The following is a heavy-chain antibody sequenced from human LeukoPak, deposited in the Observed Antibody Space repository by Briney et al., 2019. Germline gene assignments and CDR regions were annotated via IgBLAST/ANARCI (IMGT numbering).Heavy chain of an antibody. CDR2: INPVNGGS. CDR3: TKDLDIVATIINV. D-gene: IGHD2-21*01. CDR1: GYIFTAYF. J-gene: IGHJ4*02. V-gene: IGHV1-2*02. Sequence: ASVTVSCKASGYIFTAYFLHWVRQAPGQGPEWMGWINPVNGGSEYAQKFQGRVNMTRDTSTSTVYMELTRLTSNDTAMYFCTKDLDIVATIINVWGQGTLVTVSS.